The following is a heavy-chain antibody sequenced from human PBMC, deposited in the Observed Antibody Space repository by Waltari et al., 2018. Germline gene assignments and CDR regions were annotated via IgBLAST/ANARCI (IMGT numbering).Heavy chain of an antibody. V-gene: IGHV3-23*03. Sequence: EVQLLESGGGLVQPGGSLRLSCAASGFTFSSYAMSWVRQAPGKGLEWVSVIYSGGSTYYADSVKGRFTISRDNSKNTLYLQMNSLRAEDTAVYYCARSVGATPGLDYWGQGTLVTVSS. CDR3: ARSVGATPGLDY. D-gene: IGHD1-26*01. CDR1: GFTFSSYA. J-gene: IGHJ4*02. CDR2: IYSGGST.